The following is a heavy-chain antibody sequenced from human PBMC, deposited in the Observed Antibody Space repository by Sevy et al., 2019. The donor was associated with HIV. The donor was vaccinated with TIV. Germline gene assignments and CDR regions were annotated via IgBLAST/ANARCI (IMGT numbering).Heavy chain of an antibody. D-gene: IGHD5-18*01. V-gene: IGHV3-74*01. CDR2: IDGDGSTT. Sequence: GGSLRLSCAASGFTFSTHWMNWVSQVPGTGLVWVSRIDGDGSTTRYADTVKGRFIISRDNAKNTLYLQMNSLRAEDTAVYYYARDGYNYGPFLFDYWGQGIPVTVSS. CDR3: ARDGYNYGPFLFDY. J-gene: IGHJ4*02. CDR1: GFTFSTHW.